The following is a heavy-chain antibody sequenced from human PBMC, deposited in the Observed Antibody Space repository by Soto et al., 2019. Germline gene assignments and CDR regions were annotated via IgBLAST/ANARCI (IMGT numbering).Heavy chain of an antibody. D-gene: IGHD6-19*01. Sequence: SETLSLTCTVSDDSFGGADYCFSGMRQALGKGPELIGYTYYNGDTKYNPALKSRVTMSVDTSKNQFSLRLSSVTAADTAVYFCARGPGYIDGWRTFDFWGRGILVTVSS. CDR2: TYYNGDT. J-gene: IGHJ4*02. V-gene: IGHV4-61*08. CDR1: DDSFGGADYC. CDR3: ARGPGYIDGWRTFDF.